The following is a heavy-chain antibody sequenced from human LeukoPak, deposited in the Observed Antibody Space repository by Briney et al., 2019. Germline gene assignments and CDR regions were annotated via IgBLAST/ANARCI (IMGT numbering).Heavy chain of an antibody. Sequence: SVKVSCKASGGTFSSYAISWVRQAPGQGLEWMGGIIPIFGTANYAQKFQGRVTITTDESTSTAYMELSSLRSEDTAVYYCARYYPPRHYFDYWGQGTLVTVSS. CDR1: GGTFSSYA. D-gene: IGHD3-10*01. CDR3: ARYYPPRHYFDY. CDR2: IIPIFGTA. J-gene: IGHJ4*02. V-gene: IGHV1-69*05.